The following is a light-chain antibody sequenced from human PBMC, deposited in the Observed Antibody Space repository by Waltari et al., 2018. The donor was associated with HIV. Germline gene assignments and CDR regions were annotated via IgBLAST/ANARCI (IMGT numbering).Light chain of an antibody. J-gene: IGLJ1*01. CDR3: CSYACLKV. V-gene: IGLV2-11*01. Sequence: QSALTQPRSVSGSPGQSVTISCTGTSSDVGGYNYVPSYPQHPGKATKLMIYDVSQRPSGVPDLFSGSKSGNTASLTISGLQAEDEADYYCCSYACLKVFGTGTKVTVL. CDR1: SSDVGGYNY. CDR2: DVS.